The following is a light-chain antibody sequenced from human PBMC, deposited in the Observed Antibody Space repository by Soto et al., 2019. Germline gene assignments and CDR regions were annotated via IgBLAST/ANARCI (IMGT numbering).Light chain of an antibody. V-gene: IGKV1-12*01. CDR1: QGLSDS. CDR2: VTS. Sequence: DIQMTQSPSSVSASVGDRVTITCRATQGLSDSLAWYQQKPGKAPKLLISVTSLLQSGVPSRFRGRASGTDFSPTIARLQPEDLAHSSFQQRHTLPLTFGQGPRLEIK. CDR3: QQRHTLPLT. J-gene: IGKJ5*01.